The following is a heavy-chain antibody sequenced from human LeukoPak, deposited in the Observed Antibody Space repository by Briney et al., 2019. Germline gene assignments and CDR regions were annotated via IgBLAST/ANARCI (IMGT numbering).Heavy chain of an antibody. CDR3: AKDFWSGYYPDY. D-gene: IGHD3-3*01. V-gene: IGHV3-23*01. CDR1: GFILSSYA. CDR2: SGSGGST. J-gene: IGHJ4*02. Sequence: GGSLRLSCAGSGFILSSYAMSWVRQAPGKGLEWVSGSGSGGSTHYADSVKGRFTISRDNSKNTLYLQMNSLRAEDTAKYYCAKDFWSGYYPDYRGQGNLVTVSS.